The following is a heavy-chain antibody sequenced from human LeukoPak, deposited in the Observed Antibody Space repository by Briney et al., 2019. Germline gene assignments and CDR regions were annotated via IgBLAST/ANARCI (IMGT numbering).Heavy chain of an antibody. V-gene: IGHV3-21*01. CDR2: ISSSSSYI. CDR3: ARGQWLDPYYYYGMDV. J-gene: IGHJ6*02. D-gene: IGHD6-19*01. CDR1: GFTFSSYS. Sequence: PGGSLRLSCAASGFTFSSYSMNWVRQAPGKGLEWVSSISSSSSYIYYADSVKGRFTISRDNAKNSLYLQMNSLRAEDTAVYYCARGQWLDPYYYYGMDVWGQGTTVTVSS.